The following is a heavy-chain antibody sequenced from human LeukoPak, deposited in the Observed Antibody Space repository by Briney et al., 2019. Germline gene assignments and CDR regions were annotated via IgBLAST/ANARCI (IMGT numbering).Heavy chain of an antibody. V-gene: IGHV3-23*01. J-gene: IGHJ4*02. CDR2: IFGSGGSP. Sequence: GGSLRLSCEASGFTFGSHAMYWVRQAPGKGLEWVAGIFGSGGSPHYADPVKGRFTISRDNSRNTVYLQINSLRAEDTAVYYCGKTTVGYSSGQKPAWPVDYWGQGTLVAVSS. CDR3: GKTTVGYSSGQKPAWPVDY. D-gene: IGHD5-18*01. CDR1: GFTFGSHA.